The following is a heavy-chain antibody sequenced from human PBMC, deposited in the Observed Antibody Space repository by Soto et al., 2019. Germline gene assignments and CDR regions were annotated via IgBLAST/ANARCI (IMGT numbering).Heavy chain of an antibody. D-gene: IGHD3-3*01. V-gene: IGHV3-33*01. CDR1: GFTFSSYG. Sequence: GGSLRLSCAASGFTFSSYGMHWVRQAPGKGLEWVAVIWYDGSNKYYADSVKGRFTISRDNSKNTLYLQMNSLRAEDTAVYYCARDLLYDFWSSKPDYWGQGTLVTVSS. CDR2: IWYDGSNK. J-gene: IGHJ4*02. CDR3: ARDLLYDFWSSKPDY.